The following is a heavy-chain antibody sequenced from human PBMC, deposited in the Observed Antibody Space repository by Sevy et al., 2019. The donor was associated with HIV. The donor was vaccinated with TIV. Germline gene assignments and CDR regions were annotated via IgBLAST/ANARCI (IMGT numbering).Heavy chain of an antibody. J-gene: IGHJ3*02. CDR2: VYYTGGT. V-gene: IGHV4-59*08. Sequence: SETLSLTCTVSGGSINSDHWNWIRQPPGKGLEWIGYVYYTGGTNYNPSLKNRVTISVDRTKNQFSLKLTSVTAADTAVYYCARRNDFDIWGQRTVVTVSS. CDR1: GGSINSDH. CDR3: ARRNDFDI.